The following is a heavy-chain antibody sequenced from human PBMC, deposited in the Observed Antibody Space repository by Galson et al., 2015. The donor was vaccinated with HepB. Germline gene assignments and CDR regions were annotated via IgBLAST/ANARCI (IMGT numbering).Heavy chain of an antibody. CDR3: ARESGTYYYDSSGQGWFDP. CDR2: IIPIFGTA. CDR1: GGTFSRYA. D-gene: IGHD3-22*01. J-gene: IGHJ5*02. V-gene: IGHV1-69*13. Sequence: SVKVSCKASGGTFSRYAISWVRQAPGQGLEWMEGIIPIFGTANYAQKFQGRVTITADESTSTAYMELSSLRSEDTAVYYCARESGTYYYDSSGQGWFDPWGQGTLVTVSS.